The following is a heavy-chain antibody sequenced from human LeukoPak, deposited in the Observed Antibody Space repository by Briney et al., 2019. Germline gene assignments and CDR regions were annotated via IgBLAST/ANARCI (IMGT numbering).Heavy chain of an antibody. V-gene: IGHV3-23*01. CDR1: GFTFSSYA. J-gene: IGHJ4*02. CDR2: ISGSGGST. CDR3: AKTGTPWYYFDY. D-gene: IGHD6-13*01. Sequence: PGGSLRLSCAASGFTFSSYAMSWVRQAPGKGLEWVSAISGSGGSTYYADSVKGRFTISRDNSKNTLYLQMNSLRAEDAAVYYCAKTGTPWYYFDYWGQGTLVTVSS.